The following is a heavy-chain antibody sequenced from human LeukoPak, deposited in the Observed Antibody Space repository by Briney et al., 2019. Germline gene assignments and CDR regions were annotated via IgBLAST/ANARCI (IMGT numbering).Heavy chain of an antibody. J-gene: IGHJ3*01. CDR2: IYYTGHK. Sequence: SETLSLKCSVSGASITSSYWGWIRQPPGKGLEWIGYIYYTGHKNYNPSLKSRVTISVDMSRNDFSLELTSVTATDTAVYFCARFMVRGANWFAFDAWGLGTMVTVSS. V-gene: IGHV4-59*01. D-gene: IGHD3-10*01. CDR3: ARFMVRGANWFAFDA. CDR1: GASITSSY.